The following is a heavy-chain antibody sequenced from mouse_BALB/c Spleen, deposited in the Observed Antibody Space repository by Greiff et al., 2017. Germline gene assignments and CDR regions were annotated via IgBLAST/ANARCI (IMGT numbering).Heavy chain of an antibody. J-gene: IGHJ4*01. D-gene: IGHD2-1*01. CDR2: INSNGGST. V-gene: IGHV5-6-3*01. CDR3: ARERAYGNYYAMDY. Sequence: EVQGVESGGGLVQPGGSLKLSCAASGFTFSSYGMSWVRQTPDKRLELVATINSNGGSTYYPDSVKGRFTISRDNAKNTLYLQMNSLKSEDTAMYYCARERAYGNYYAMDYWGQGTSVTVSS. CDR1: GFTFSSYG.